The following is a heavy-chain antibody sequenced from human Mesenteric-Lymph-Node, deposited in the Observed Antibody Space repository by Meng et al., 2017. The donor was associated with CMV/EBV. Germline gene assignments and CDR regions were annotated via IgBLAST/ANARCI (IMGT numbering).Heavy chain of an antibody. J-gene: IGHJ4*02. CDR2: ISYDGSNK. Sequence: GESLKISCAASGFTFSSYAMHWVRQAPGKGLEWVAVISYDGSNKYYADSVKGRFTISRDNSKNTLYLQMNTLRAEDTAVYYCARDVGYSYGASFDYWGQGTLVPSPQ. CDR1: GFTFSSYA. V-gene: IGHV3-30-3*01. CDR3: ARDVGYSYGASFDY. D-gene: IGHD5-18*01.